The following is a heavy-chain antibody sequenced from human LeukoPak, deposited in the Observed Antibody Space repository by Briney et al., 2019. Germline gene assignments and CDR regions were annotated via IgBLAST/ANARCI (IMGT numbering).Heavy chain of an antibody. CDR2: INSDGSWT. CDR1: GNYW. V-gene: IGHV3-74*01. J-gene: IGHJ4*02. D-gene: IGHD2/OR15-2a*01. Sequence: GGSLRLSCAASGNYWMHWVRQAPGKGLVWVSHINSDGSWTSYADSVRGRFTISKDNAKNTVYLQMNSLRAEDTAVYYCVSFYETYWGRGTLVTVSS. CDR3: VSFYETY.